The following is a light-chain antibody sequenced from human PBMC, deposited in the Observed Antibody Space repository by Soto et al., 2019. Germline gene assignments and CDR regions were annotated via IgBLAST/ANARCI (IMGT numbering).Light chain of an antibody. V-gene: IGKV3-15*01. J-gene: IGKJ5*01. CDR3: QQCSDWPLIT. CDR2: GAS. Sequence: EVVMTQSPATLSVSPGERATLSCRASQSVSSYLAWYQQKPGQAPRLLIYGASTRATGIPARFSGSGSGTEFTLTISSLQSEDFVVYYCQQCSDWPLITFGQGTRLEIK. CDR1: QSVSSY.